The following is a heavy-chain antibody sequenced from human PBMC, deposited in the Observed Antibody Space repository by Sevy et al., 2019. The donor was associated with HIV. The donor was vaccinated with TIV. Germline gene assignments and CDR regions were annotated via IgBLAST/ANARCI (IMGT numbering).Heavy chain of an antibody. V-gene: IGHV3-15*01. Sequence: GGSLRLSCAASGFTFSYAWMNCVRQAPGKGLEWVGRIQSKADGGTIDYAAPVKGRFTISRDDSQNTLYLQMNSLKTEDTAVYYCSTDPIIVLLVTNGMDVWGQGTTVTVSS. CDR1: GFTFSYAW. CDR3: STDPIIVLLVTNGMDV. CDR2: IQSKADGGTI. D-gene: IGHD2-8*02. J-gene: IGHJ6*02.